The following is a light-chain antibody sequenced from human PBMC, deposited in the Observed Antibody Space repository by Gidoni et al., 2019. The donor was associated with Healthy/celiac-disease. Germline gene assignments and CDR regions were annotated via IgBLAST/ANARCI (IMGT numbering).Light chain of an antibody. J-gene: IGKJ1*01. CDR3: QQYTSFRT. CDR1: QSISSW. Sequence: DIQMTQSPSTLSASVGDRVTITCRASQSISSWLAWYQQKPGKAPKLLLYKASSLESGVPSRFSGSGSVTEFTLTISSLQPDAFATYSCQQYTSFRTFGQGTKVEIK. CDR2: KAS. V-gene: IGKV1-5*03.